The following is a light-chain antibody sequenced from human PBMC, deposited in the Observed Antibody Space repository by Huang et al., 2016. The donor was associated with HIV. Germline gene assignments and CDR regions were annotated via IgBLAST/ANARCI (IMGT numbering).Light chain of an antibody. J-gene: IGKJ5*01. Sequence: EIVMTQSPATLSLSPGETATLSCRASQSLDTLLTWYQQAPGQAPRLLFSGMSVRATGVPARFSASGSGTEFTLTISGVQSEDFGVYYCQQYYDWPPITFGQGTRLEI. CDR3: QQYYDWPPIT. CDR1: QSLDTL. CDR2: GMS. V-gene: IGKV3-15*01.